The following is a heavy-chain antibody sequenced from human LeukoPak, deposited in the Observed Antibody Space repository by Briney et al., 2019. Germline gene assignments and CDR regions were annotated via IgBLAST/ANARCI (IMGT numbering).Heavy chain of an antibody. CDR1: GFTFSSYW. V-gene: IGHV3-7*01. J-gene: IGHJ4*02. CDR3: ARDDVVVPAANYFDY. D-gene: IGHD2-2*01. Sequence: PGGSLRLSCAASGFTFSSYWMSWVRQAPGKGLEWVANIKQDGSEKYYVDSVKGRFAISRDNAKNSLYLQMNSLRAEDTAEYYCARDDVVVPAANYFDYWGQGTLVTVSS. CDR2: IKQDGSEK.